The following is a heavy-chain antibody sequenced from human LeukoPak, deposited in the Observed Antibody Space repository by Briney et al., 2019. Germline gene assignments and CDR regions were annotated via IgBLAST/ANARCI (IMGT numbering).Heavy chain of an antibody. CDR1: GGSFSGYY. J-gene: IGHJ6*02. D-gene: IGHD6-13*01. Sequence: SETLSLTCAVYGGSFSGYYWSWIRQPPGKGLEWIGEINHSGSTNYNPSLKSRVTISVDTSKNQFSLKLSSVTAADTAVYYCARGRLAAAYHYYYYGMDFWGQGTTVTVSS. CDR3: ARGRLAAAYHYYYYGMDF. V-gene: IGHV4-34*01. CDR2: INHSGST.